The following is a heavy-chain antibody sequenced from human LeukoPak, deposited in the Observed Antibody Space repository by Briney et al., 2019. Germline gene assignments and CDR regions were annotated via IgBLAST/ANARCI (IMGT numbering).Heavy chain of an antibody. D-gene: IGHD3-22*01. V-gene: IGHV3-48*03. CDR1: GFTFSSYE. Sequence: PGGSLRLSCAASGFTFSSYEMNWVRPAPGKGLEWVSYISSSGSTLYYADSVKGRFTISRDNAKNSLYLQMNSLRAEDTSVYYCARDPTYYYDSSGYYYHGMDVWGQGTTVTVSS. J-gene: IGHJ6*02. CDR2: ISSSGSTL. CDR3: ARDPTYYYDSSGYYYHGMDV.